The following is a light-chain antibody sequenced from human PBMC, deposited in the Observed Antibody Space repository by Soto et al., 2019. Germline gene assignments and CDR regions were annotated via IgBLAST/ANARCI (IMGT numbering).Light chain of an antibody. CDR2: DAS. CDR3: QHYGSSAWT. V-gene: IGKV3D-20*01. J-gene: IGKJ1*01. CDR1: QTVGSTY. Sequence: EIVLTQSPATLSLSPGERATLSCGASQTVGSTYLAWYQQKPGLAPRLLIYDASIRATGIPDRFGGSGSGTDFTLTISRLEPEDFAVCCCQHYGSSAWTFGQGTKVEIK.